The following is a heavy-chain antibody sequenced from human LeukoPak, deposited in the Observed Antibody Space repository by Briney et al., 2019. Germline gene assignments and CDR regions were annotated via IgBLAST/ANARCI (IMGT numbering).Heavy chain of an antibody. CDR2: IWYDGSNK. V-gene: IGHV3-33*06. J-gene: IGHJ4*02. Sequence: PGGSLRLSCAASGFTFSSYGMHWVRQAPGKGLEWVAVIWYDGSNKYYADSVKGRFTISRDNSKNTLYLQMNSLRAEDTAVYYCAKDFAKRVGAFDYWAREPWSPSPQ. D-gene: IGHD1-26*01. CDR1: GFTFSSYG. CDR3: AKDFAKRVGAFDY.